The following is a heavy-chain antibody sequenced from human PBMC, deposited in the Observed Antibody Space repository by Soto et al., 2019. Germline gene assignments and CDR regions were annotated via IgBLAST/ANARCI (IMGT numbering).Heavy chain of an antibody. V-gene: IGHV1-69*13. CDR2: IIPIFGTA. Sequence: ASVKVSCKASGGTFSSYAISWVRQAPGQGLEWMGGIIPIFGTANYAQKFQGRVTITADESTSTAYMELSSLRSEDTAVHYCARAPDPWGPLTGTMVATMGTTPATDQSDYWGQGTLVTVSA. D-gene: IGHD5-12*01. CDR1: GGTFSSYA. J-gene: IGHJ4*02. CDR3: ARAPDPWGPLTGTMVATMGTTPATDQSDY.